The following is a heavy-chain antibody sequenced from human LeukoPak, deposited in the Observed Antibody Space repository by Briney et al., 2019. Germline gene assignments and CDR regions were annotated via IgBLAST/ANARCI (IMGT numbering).Heavy chain of an antibody. V-gene: IGHV3-23*01. CDR1: GFTFSSYA. D-gene: IGHD5-18*01. CDR2: ISGSGGST. CDR3: ANGQLWPPGYYFDY. J-gene: IGHJ4*02. Sequence: PGGSLGLSCAASGFTFSSYAMSWVRQAPGKGLEWVSAISGSGGSTYYADSVKGRFTISRDNSKNTLYLQMNSLRAEDTAVYYCANGQLWPPGYYFDYWGQGTLVTVSS.